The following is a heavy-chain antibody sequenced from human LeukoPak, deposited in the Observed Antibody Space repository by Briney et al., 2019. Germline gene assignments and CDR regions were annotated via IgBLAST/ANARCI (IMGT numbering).Heavy chain of an antibody. V-gene: IGHV3-23*01. CDR3: AKDGEGYSIYYFDY. D-gene: IGHD4-11*01. CDR1: RFNLSSYA. CDR2: ISGSGGST. J-gene: IGHJ4*02. Sequence: GGSLRLSCAASRFNLSSYAMSWVRQAPGKGLEWVSAISGSGGSTYYADSVKGRFTISRDNSKNTLYLQMNILRAEDTAVYYCAKDGEGYSIYYFDYWGQGTLVTVSS.